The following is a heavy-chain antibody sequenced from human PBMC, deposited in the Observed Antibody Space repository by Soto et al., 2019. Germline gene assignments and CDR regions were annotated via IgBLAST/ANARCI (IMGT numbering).Heavy chain of an antibody. D-gene: IGHD3-22*01. CDR2: IYYSGST. J-gene: IGHJ3*02. Sequence: KPSETLSLTCTVSGGSISSGGYYWSWIRQHPGKGLEWIGYIYYSGSTYYNPSLKSRVTISVDTSKNQFSLKLSSVTAADTAVYYCARDKIDYYDSSGYRRDAFDIWGQGTMVTVSS. CDR1: GGSISSGGYY. CDR3: ARDKIDYYDSSGYRRDAFDI. V-gene: IGHV4-31*03.